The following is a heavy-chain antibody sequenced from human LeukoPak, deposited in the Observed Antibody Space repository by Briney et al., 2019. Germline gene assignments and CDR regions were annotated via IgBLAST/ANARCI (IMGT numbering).Heavy chain of an antibody. CDR1: GFTFSSYA. Sequence: PGGSLRLSCAASGFTFSSYAMSWVRQAPGKGVEGVSAISGSGGSTYYADSVKGRFTISRDNSKNTLYLQMNSLRAEDTAVYYCPKGTGLRYFDWLSSDYFDYWGQGTLVTVSS. CDR3: PKGTGLRYFDWLSSDYFDY. D-gene: IGHD3-9*01. J-gene: IGHJ4*02. CDR2: ISGSGGST. V-gene: IGHV3-23*01.